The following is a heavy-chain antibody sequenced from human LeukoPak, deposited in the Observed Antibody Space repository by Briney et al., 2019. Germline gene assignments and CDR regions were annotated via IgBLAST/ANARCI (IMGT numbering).Heavy chain of an antibody. J-gene: IGHJ4*02. CDR1: GGTFSSYA. V-gene: IGHV1-69*04. CDR2: IIPILGIA. D-gene: IGHD6-19*01. CDR3: ARDPPRWYSSGWTPDDY. Sequence: SVKASCKASGGTFSSYAISWVRQAPGQGLEWMGRIIPILGIANYAQKFQGRVTITADKSTSTAYMELSSLRSEDTAVYYCARDPPRWYSSGWTPDDYWGQGTLVTVSS.